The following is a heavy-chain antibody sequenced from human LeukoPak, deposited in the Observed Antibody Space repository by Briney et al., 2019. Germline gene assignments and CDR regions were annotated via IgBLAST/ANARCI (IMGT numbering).Heavy chain of an antibody. V-gene: IGHV4-59*01. Sequence: SETLSLTCTVSGGSISSYYWSWIRQPPGKGLEWIGYIYYSGSTNYNPSLKSRVTISVDTSKNQFSLKLSSVTAADTAVYYCASGHCSGGSCYSDYWGQGTLVTVSS. J-gene: IGHJ4*02. CDR2: IYYSGST. D-gene: IGHD2-15*01. CDR3: ASGHCSGGSCYSDY. CDR1: GGSISSYY.